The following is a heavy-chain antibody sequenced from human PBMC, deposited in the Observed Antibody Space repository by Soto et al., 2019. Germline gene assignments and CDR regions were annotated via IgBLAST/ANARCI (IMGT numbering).Heavy chain of an antibody. Sequence: QVQLVESGGGVVQPGRSLRLSCAASGFTLSSYGMHWVRQAPGKGLEWVAVMWYDGSNKYYADSVKGRVTISRDNSKNTLYLQMNSLRAEDTAVYYCARENSSGWTHFDYWGQGTLVTVSS. D-gene: IGHD6-19*01. V-gene: IGHV3-33*01. CDR3: ARENSSGWTHFDY. J-gene: IGHJ4*02. CDR2: MWYDGSNK. CDR1: GFTLSSYG.